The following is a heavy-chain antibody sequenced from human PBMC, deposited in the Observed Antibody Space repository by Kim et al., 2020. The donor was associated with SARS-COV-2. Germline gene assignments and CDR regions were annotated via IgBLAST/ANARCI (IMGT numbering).Heavy chain of an antibody. CDR1: GGSFSDYY. V-gene: IGHV4-34*01. J-gene: IGHJ5*02. D-gene: IGHD3-10*02. Sequence: SETLSLTCAVYGGSFSDYYWTWIRQSPGKGLEWIGEITHSGSTNYNPSLKSRLTISVETSKNQFSLNLKYVTAADTAVYYCDKPGAVRYHWFDTWSQGTL. CDR2: ITHSGST. CDR3: DKPGAVRYHWFDT.